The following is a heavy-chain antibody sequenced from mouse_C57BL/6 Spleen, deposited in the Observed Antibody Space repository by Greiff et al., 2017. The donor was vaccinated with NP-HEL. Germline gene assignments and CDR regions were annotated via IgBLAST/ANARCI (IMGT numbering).Heavy chain of an antibody. CDR2: ISSGSSTI. V-gene: IGHV5-17*01. J-gene: IGHJ2*01. CDR3: ARAPNWAYYFDY. CDR1: GFTFSDYG. D-gene: IGHD4-1*01. Sequence: EVQLVESGGGLVKPGGSLQLSCAASGFTFSDYGMHWVRQAPEKGLEWVAYISSGSSTIYYADTVKGRFTISRDNAKNTLFLQMTSLRSEDTAMYYCARAPNWAYYFDYWGQGTTLTVSS.